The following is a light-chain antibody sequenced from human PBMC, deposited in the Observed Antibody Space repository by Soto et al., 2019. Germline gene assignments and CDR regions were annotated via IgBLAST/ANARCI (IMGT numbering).Light chain of an antibody. V-gene: IGKV3-20*01. CDR2: GAS. J-gene: IGKJ1*01. CDR3: QQYGSSTVT. CDR1: QSVSSSY. Sequence: EIVLTQSPGTLSLSPGERATLSCRASQSVSSSYLAWYQQKPGQAPRLLIYGASSRATGIPDRFSGSGSGTDLTLTISRLEREDFAVYYCQQYGSSTVTFGQGTKVEIK.